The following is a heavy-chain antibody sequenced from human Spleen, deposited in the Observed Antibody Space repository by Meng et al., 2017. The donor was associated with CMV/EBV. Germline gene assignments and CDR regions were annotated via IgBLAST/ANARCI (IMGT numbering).Heavy chain of an antibody. CDR1: GGSFSGYD. Sequence: SETLSLTCAVYGGSFSGYDWSWIRQSPGKGLEWIGEINHRGSTRYNPSLKGRLTISVDTSKNQFSLKLNSVTAADTALYYCARGSTSVTMIVVVFTAASLAYDSWGQGTLVTVSS. D-gene: IGHD3-22*01. V-gene: IGHV4-34*01. CDR3: ARGSTSVTMIVVVFTAASLAYDS. CDR2: INHRGST. J-gene: IGHJ4*02.